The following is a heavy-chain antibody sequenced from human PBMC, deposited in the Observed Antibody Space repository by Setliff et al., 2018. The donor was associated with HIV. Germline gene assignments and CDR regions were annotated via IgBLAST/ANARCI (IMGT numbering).Heavy chain of an antibody. Sequence: SETLSLTCTVSGGSISSSSYYWGWIRQPPGKGLEWIGNIYYSGSTYYNPSLASRVTISVDMSKNQFSLKLNSLSAADTAVYYCARWESAQKAFNPWGHGTMVTVSS. CDR1: GGSISSSSYY. V-gene: IGHV4-39*07. D-gene: IGHD1-26*01. J-gene: IGHJ3*01. CDR2: IYYSGST. CDR3: ARWESAQKAFNP.